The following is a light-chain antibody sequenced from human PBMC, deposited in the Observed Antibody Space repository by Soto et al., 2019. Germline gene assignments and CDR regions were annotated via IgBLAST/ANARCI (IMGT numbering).Light chain of an antibody. CDR3: QQYGSSPRT. CDR2: AAS. V-gene: IGKV3-20*01. J-gene: IGKJ1*01. Sequence: EIVLTQSPGTLSLSPGERATLSYWASQSVSSNYLAWYQQKPGQAPRLLIYAASSRATGIPDRFSGGGSGTDFTLTISRLEPEDFAVYYCQQYGSSPRTFGQGTKVDIK. CDR1: QSVSSNY.